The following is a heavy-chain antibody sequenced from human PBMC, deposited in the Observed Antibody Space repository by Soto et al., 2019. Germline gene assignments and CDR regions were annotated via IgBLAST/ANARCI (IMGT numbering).Heavy chain of an antibody. CDR2: IYPGDSDT. CDR1: GDIFTPYW. J-gene: IGHJ3*02. CDR3: ARAIGECSGGNCYNGFDI. D-gene: IGHD2-15*01. Sequence: GESLKISWKGSGDIFTPYWIGWVRQMPGKGLEWMGIIYPGDSDTRYSPSFQGQVTISADKSISTAYLQWSSLKASDTAMYYCARAIGECSGGNCYNGFDICGQGRLVYVS. V-gene: IGHV5-51*01.